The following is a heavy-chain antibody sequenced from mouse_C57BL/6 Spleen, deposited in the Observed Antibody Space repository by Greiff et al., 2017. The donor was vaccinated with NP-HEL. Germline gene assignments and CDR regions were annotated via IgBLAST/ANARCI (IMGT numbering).Heavy chain of an antibody. V-gene: IGHV1-55*01. Sequence: VQLQQSGAELVKPGASVKMSCKASGYTFTSYWITWVKQRPGQGLEWIGDIYPGSGSTNYNEKFKSKATLTVDTSSSTAYMQLSSLTSEDSAVYYCARDYYSSSSRAMDYWGQGTSVTVSS. CDR2: IYPGSGST. CDR3: ARDYYSSSSRAMDY. CDR1: GYTFTSYW. J-gene: IGHJ4*01. D-gene: IGHD1-1*01.